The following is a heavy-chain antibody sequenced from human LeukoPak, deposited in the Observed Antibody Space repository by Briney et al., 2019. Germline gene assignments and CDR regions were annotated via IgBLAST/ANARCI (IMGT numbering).Heavy chain of an antibody. J-gene: IGHJ4*02. D-gene: IGHD6-13*01. CDR2: IYYSGNT. V-gene: IGHV4-59*08. CDR3: ARALGYSSSFIDY. Sequence: SETLSLTCTVSGGSMSSYYWSWIRQPPGKGLEWIGYIYYSGNTNYNPSLKSRVTISVDTSKNQFSLKLSSVTAADTAVYYCARALGYSSSFIDYWGQGTLVTVSS. CDR1: GGSMSSYY.